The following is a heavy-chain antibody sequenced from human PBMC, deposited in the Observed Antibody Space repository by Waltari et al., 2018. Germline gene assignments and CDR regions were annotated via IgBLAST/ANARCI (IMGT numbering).Heavy chain of an antibody. CDR3: ARSTKGGR. V-gene: IGHV3-20*04. CDR2: INWNCGST. CDR1: GFIFGDYG. Sequence: EVQLVESGGGVVRLGGSLRLSCAASGFIFGDYGRSWGRQAPGKGLEWVSGINWNCGSTGYADSVKGRFTISRDNAKNSLYLQMNSLRAEDTALYYCARSTKGGRWGQGTLVTVSS. D-gene: IGHD3-16*01. J-gene: IGHJ4*02.